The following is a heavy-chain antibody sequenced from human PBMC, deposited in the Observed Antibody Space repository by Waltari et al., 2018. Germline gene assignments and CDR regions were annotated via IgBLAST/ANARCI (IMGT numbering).Heavy chain of an antibody. CDR1: GFTFSIYN. D-gene: IGHD4-17*01. CDR2: ISYDGTKT. Sequence: QMQLMESGGGVVQGGRSLRLSCAASGFTFSIYNIHWVRQAPGKGLEWVALISYDGTKTFYADSVKGRFTISRDNSKNTLYLQMNTLRDEDTAVYYCARVGTVTQMYYYYGLDVWGQGTTVSVS. CDR3: ARVGTVTQMYYYYGLDV. V-gene: IGHV3-30-3*01. J-gene: IGHJ6*02.